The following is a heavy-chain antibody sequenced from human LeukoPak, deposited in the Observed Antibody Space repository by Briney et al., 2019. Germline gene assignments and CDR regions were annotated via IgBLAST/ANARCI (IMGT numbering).Heavy chain of an antibody. Sequence: PSETLSLTCTVSGGSISSYYWSWIRQPPGKGLEWIGYIYYSGSTNYNPSLKSRVTISVDTSKNQFSLKLSSVTAADTAVYYCAREGGLMCFDIWGQGTMVTVSS. CDR2: IYYSGST. CDR3: AREGGLMCFDI. V-gene: IGHV4-59*01. CDR1: GGSISSYY. D-gene: IGHD2-15*01. J-gene: IGHJ3*02.